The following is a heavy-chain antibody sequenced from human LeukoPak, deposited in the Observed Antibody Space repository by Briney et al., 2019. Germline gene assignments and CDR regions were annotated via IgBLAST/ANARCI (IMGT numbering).Heavy chain of an antibody. J-gene: IGHJ3*02. V-gene: IGHV3-66*01. CDR3: ARVVVDSSGYSNGFDI. D-gene: IGHD3-22*01. CDR1: GFNVGNNF. CDR2: IYTGGNT. Sequence: GGSLRLSCAASGFNVGNNFMTWVRPAPGKGLDWVSVIYTGGNTYYADSVKGRFTIFRDNSKNTLYLQMNSLRGEDTAVYYCARVVVDSSGYSNGFDIWGQGTKVTVSS.